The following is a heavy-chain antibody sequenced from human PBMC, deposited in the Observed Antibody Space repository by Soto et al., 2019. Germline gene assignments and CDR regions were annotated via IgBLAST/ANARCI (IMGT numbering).Heavy chain of an antibody. CDR1: GGIFSTYA. CDR3: ARDRDDYGSGNYYNRIDF. V-gene: IGHV1-69*01. Sequence: QVQLVQSGAEVKKPGSSVTVSCEASGGIFSTYAISWLRQAPGQGLEWMGGIIPIFGTPNYAQRFQGRVTITADESTSTAYTELSRLRSEDTAVYYCARDRDDYGSGNYYNRIDFWGQGTLVTVSS. CDR2: IIPIFGTP. D-gene: IGHD3-10*01. J-gene: IGHJ4*02.